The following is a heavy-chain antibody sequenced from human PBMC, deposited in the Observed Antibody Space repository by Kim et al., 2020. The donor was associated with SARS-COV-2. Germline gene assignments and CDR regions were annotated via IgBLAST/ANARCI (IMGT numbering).Heavy chain of an antibody. CDR2: IYYSGNT. CDR1: GGSISSSTYY. V-gene: IGHV4-39*01. D-gene: IGHD6-6*01. J-gene: IGHJ3*02. Sequence: SETLSLTCSVSGGSISSSTYYWGWIRQPPGKGLEWIGSIYYSGNTYQNPSLKSRVTISVDTSKNQFSLKLSSVTAADTAVYYCARHVPPPSFFSSIAARDDAFDIWGQGTLVTVSS. CDR3: ARHVPPPSFFSSIAARDDAFDI.